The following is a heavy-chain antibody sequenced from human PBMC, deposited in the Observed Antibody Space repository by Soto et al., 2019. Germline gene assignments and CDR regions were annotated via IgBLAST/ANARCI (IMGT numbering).Heavy chain of an antibody. CDR2: ISSSSSYI. V-gene: IGHV3-21*01. CDR3: ARDRHDYYYYYGMDV. Sequence: GESLKISCAASGFTFSSYSMNWVRQAPGKGLEWVSSISSSSSYIYYADSVKGRFTISRDNAKNSLYLQMNSLRAEDTAVYYCARDRHDYYYYYGMDVWGQGTTVTVSS. D-gene: IGHD6-6*01. J-gene: IGHJ6*02. CDR1: GFTFSSYS.